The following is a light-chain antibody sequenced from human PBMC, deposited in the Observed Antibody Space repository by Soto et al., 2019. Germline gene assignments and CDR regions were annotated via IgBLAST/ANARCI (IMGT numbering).Light chain of an antibody. V-gene: IGKV1-5*01. CDR2: DAS. CDR1: QSVSSF. Sequence: DIQMTQSPSPLSASVGHRVTITCRASQSVSSFLGWYQQKPGKVPKLLIFDASILASGVPSRFSGSGSGTEFTLTISSLQPEDFATYYCQQYYSSWSFGQGTKVDIK. J-gene: IGKJ1*01. CDR3: QQYYSSWS.